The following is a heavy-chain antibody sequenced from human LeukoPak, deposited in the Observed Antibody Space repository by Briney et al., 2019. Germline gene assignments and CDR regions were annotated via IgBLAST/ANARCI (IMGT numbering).Heavy chain of an antibody. D-gene: IGHD5-18*01. CDR2: IRSKVSGETA. CDR3: ATEGYGYGEMDH. V-gene: IGHV3-15*01. J-gene: IGHJ4*02. CDR1: GFTFSNAW. Sequence: PGGSPRVSCAASGFTFSNAWMNWVRQAPGKGLEWVGRIRSKVSGETADCAAPVKGRCTISRDDSKNTLFLQMSSLRTDDTAVYYCATEGYGYGEMDHWGQGTLVTVSS.